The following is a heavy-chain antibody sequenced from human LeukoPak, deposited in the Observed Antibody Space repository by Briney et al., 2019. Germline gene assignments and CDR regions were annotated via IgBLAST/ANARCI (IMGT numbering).Heavy chain of an antibody. Sequence: SETLSLTCTVSGGSIISSDYYWGWIRQPPGKGLEWIASIYYSGSTYYSPSLKSGVTVSVDTSKNQFSLKLRSVTATDTAVYYCARGLTRGYTYGGCFDPWGQGTLVTVSS. D-gene: IGHD5-12*01. CDR3: ARGLTRGYTYGGCFDP. CDR1: GGSIISSDYY. CDR2: IYYSGST. J-gene: IGHJ5*02. V-gene: IGHV4-39*01.